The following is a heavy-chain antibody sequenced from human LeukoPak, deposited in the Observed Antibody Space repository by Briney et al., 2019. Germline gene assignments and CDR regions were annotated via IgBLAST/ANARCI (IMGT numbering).Heavy chain of an antibody. CDR3: TTVPSASEDH. J-gene: IGHJ4*02. D-gene: IGHD4-17*01. CDR2: ISSSSSTI. CDR1: GFTFSSYS. V-gene: IGHV3-48*01. Sequence: GGSPRLSCAASGFTFSSYSMNWVRQAPGKGLEWVSYISSSSSTIYYADSVKGRFTISRDNAKNSLYLQMNSLRAEDTAVYYCTTVPSASEDHWGQGTLVTVSS.